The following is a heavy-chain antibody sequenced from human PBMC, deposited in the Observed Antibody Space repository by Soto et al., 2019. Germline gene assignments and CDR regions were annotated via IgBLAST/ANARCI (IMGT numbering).Heavy chain of an antibody. J-gene: IGHJ4*02. V-gene: IGHV4-34*01. CDR1: GGSFSSYY. CDR3: ARGSASGYGFDY. Sequence: QVQLQQWGAGLLKPSETLSLTCAVYGGSFSSYYWNWIRQSPGKGLEWIGEIHHSGSTKYNPSLKSRVTISVDTSKNQFSLNLNSVTAADTSVYYCARGSASGYGFDYWGQRTVVTVSS. D-gene: IGHD5-12*01. CDR2: IHHSGST.